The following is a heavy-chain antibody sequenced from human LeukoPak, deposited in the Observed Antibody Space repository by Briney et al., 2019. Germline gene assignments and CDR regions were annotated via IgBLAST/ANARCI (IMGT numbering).Heavy chain of an antibody. CDR1: GFTFDDYT. Sequence: GGSLRLSCAASGFTFDDYTMHWVRQAPGKGLEWVSLISWDGGSTYYADSVKGRFTISRDNSKNSLFLQMNSLRTEDTALYYCAKESASRYYYETSGFDYWGQGTLVTVSS. D-gene: IGHD3-22*01. CDR2: ISWDGGST. V-gene: IGHV3-43*01. J-gene: IGHJ4*02. CDR3: AKESASRYYYETSGFDY.